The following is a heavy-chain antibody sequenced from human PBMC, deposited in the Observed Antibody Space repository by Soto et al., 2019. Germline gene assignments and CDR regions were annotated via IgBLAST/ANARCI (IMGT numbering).Heavy chain of an antibody. CDR1: GDSITSSNW. CDR3: ARDHGTGTDY. Sequence: QVQLQESGPGLVKPSGTLSLTCAVSGDSITSSNWWSWVRHAPGKGLEWIGEIYHSGATTYNPSRKSRAAISVDPSNNHFSLKLTSVTAADTAVYFCARDHGTGTDYWGRGTLVTVAS. D-gene: IGHD1-1*01. J-gene: IGHJ4*02. CDR2: IYHSGAT. V-gene: IGHV4-4*02.